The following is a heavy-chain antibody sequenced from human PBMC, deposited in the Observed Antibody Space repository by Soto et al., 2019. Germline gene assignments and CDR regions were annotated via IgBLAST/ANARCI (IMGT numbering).Heavy chain of an antibody. J-gene: IGHJ1*01. Sequence: ASVKVSCKASGYTFTSYDINWVRQATGQGLEWMGWMNPNSGNTGYAQKFQGRVTMTRNTSISTAYMELSNLRSEDTAVYYCARGERQQLRIRQVEYFQHWGQGTLVTVSS. CDR2: MNPNSGNT. D-gene: IGHD6-13*01. CDR3: ARGERQQLRIRQVEYFQH. V-gene: IGHV1-8*01. CDR1: GYTFTSYD.